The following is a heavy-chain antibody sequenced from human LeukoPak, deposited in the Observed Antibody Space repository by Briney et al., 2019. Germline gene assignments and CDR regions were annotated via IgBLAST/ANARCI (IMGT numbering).Heavy chain of an antibody. CDR3: ARDPYGDYADAFDI. J-gene: IGHJ3*02. V-gene: IGHV4-59*01. Sequence: SETLCLTCTVSGGSISSYYWSWIRQPPGKGLEWIGYIYYSGSTNYNPSLKSRVTISVDTSKNQFSLKLSSVTAADTAVYYCARDPYGDYADAFDIWGQGTMVTVSS. CDR2: IYYSGST. CDR1: GGSISSYY. D-gene: IGHD4-17*01.